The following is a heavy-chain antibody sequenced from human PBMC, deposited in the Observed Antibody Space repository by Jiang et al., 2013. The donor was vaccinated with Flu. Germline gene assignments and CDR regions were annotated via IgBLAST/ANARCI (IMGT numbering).Heavy chain of an antibody. J-gene: IGHJ6*02. Sequence: KSRVTISVDRSKNQFSLKLSSVTAADTAVYYCARDRVNGMDVWGQGTTVTVSS. V-gene: IGHV4-30-2*01. D-gene: IGHD3-10*01. CDR3: ARDRVNGMDV.